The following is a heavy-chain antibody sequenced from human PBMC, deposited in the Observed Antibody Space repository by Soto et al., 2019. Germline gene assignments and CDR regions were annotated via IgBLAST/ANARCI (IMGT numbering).Heavy chain of an antibody. J-gene: IGHJ6*02. CDR2: ISYDGSNK. Sequence: QVQLVESGGGVVQPGRSLRLSCAASGFTLSSYAMHWVRQAPGKGLEWVAVISYDGSNKYYADSVKGRFTISRDNSKNTLYLQMNSLRPEDTAVYYCARADGSGSYYGMDVWGQGTTVTVSS. V-gene: IGHV3-30-3*01. CDR3: ARADGSGSYYGMDV. D-gene: IGHD3-10*01. CDR1: GFTLSSYA.